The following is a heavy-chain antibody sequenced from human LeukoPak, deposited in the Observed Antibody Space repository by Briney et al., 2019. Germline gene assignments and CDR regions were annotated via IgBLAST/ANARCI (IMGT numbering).Heavy chain of an antibody. J-gene: IGHJ5*02. CDR2: IDSRHNYI. CDR3: ARDGASSGWYFWWFDP. CDR1: GFTFSSYW. D-gene: IGHD6-19*01. Sequence: GGSLRLSCAASGFTFSSYWMSWVRQAPGKGLEWVSSIDSRHNYIYYADSVKGRFTISRDNAKNSLYLQMNSLRAEDTAVYYCARDGASSGWYFWWFDPWGQGTLVTVSS. V-gene: IGHV3-21*01.